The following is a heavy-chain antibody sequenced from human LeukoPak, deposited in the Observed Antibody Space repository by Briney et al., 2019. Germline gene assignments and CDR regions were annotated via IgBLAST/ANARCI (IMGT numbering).Heavy chain of an antibody. Sequence: PGRSLRLSCAASGFTFSSYGMHWVRQAPGKGLEWVAVMWYDGNYNYYADSVKGRFTISRDISKNTLYLQMSSLRAEDTAVYYCAKSKGATGTYSFDSWGQGTLVTVSS. CDR3: AKSKGATGTYSFDS. V-gene: IGHV3-33*06. CDR1: GFTFSSYG. J-gene: IGHJ4*02. CDR2: MWYDGNYN. D-gene: IGHD1-1*01.